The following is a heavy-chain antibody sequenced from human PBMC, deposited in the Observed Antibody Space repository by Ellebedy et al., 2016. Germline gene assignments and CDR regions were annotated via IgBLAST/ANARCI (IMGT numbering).Heavy chain of an antibody. J-gene: IGHJ3*02. CDR2: ISAYNGNT. CDR3: ARTMEGHCGGDCYSDPADAFDI. Sequence: ASVKVSCKASGYTFTSYGISWVRQAPGHGLEWMGWISAYNGNTNYAQKLQGRVTMTTDTSTSSAYMELSSLRSEDTAVYYCARTMEGHCGGDCYSDPADAFDIWGQGTMVTVSS. V-gene: IGHV1-18*01. D-gene: IGHD2-21*02. CDR1: GYTFTSYG.